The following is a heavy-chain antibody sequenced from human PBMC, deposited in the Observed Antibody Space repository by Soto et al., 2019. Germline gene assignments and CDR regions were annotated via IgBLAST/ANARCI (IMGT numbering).Heavy chain of an antibody. CDR3: ARGDAAAGTGYYYYYGMDV. J-gene: IGHJ6*02. D-gene: IGHD6-13*01. CDR2: INHSGST. Sequence: KTSETLSLTCAVYGGSFSGYYWSWIRQPPGKGLEWIGEINHSGSTNYNPSLKSRVTISVDTSKNQFSLKLSSVTAADTAVYYCARGDAAAGTGYYYYYGMDVWGRGTTVTVSS. V-gene: IGHV4-34*01. CDR1: GGSFSGYY.